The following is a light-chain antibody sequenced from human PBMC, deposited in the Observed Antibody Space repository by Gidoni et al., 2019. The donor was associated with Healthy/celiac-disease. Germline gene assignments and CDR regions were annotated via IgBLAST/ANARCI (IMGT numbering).Light chain of an antibody. CDR2: GAS. V-gene: IGKV3-20*01. CDR3: QQYGSSLIT. Sequence: EIVLTQSPGTLSLSPGERATLSCRASQSVSSSYLAWYQQKPGQAPRLLIDGASSRATVIPDSFSGSGSGTDFTLTISRLEPEDFAVYYCQQYGSSLITFXXXTRLEIK. CDR1: QSVSSSY. J-gene: IGKJ5*01.